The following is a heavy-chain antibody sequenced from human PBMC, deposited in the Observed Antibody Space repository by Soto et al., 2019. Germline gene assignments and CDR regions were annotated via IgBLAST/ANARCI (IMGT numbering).Heavy chain of an antibody. D-gene: IGHD3-16*01. CDR3: ARGGYYDSSWGKLSHYGLDV. CDR1: GYTFIRYG. CDR2: ISPYNDYT. Sequence: QVQLAQSANEVKKPGASVRVSCKAAGYTFIRYGIAWVRQAPGQGLEWMGWISPYNDYTVYAQKFQGRGSMISDTSTRTVYMNLRGLKSDDTAVYYCARGGYYDSSWGKLSHYGLDVWGQGTSVRVSS. J-gene: IGHJ6*02. V-gene: IGHV1-18*01.